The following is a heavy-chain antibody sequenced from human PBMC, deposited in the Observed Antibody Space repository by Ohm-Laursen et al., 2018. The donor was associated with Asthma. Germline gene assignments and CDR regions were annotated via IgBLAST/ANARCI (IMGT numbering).Heavy chain of an antibody. CDR2: ISTASSFI. D-gene: IGHD1-26*01. V-gene: IGHV3-21*01. CDR3: ARIGPEWELPGREYSLHH. CDR1: GYTFSRYS. Sequence: SLRLSCAASGYTFSRYSIHWVRQIPGKGLEWVASISTASSFIYYADSVRGRFTTSGDNARNSVYLQMNSLRAEDTALYYCARIGPEWELPGREYSLHHWGEGTLVNVSS. J-gene: IGHJ1*01.